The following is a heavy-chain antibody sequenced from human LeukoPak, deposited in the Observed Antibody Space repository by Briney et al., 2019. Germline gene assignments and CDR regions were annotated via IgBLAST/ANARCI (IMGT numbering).Heavy chain of an antibody. J-gene: IGHJ4*02. Sequence: GGSLRLSCAASGNYWMHWVRQAPGKGLVWVSHINSDGSWTSYADSVKGRFTISKDNAKNTVYLQMNNLRAEDTAVYYYVSFYETYWGRGTLVTVSS. CDR2: INSDGSWT. CDR3: VSFYETY. V-gene: IGHV3-74*01. D-gene: IGHD2-2*01. CDR1: GNYW.